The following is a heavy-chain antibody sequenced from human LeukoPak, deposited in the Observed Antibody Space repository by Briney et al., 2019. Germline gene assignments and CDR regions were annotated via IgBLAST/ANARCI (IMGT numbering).Heavy chain of an antibody. J-gene: IGHJ3*02. CDR3: ARDRGLGTDFDAFDI. D-gene: IGHD7-27*01. Sequence: PSETLSLTCTVSGDSISNYYWSWIRQSAGKTLEWIGRIYTSGHTNYNLSLKSRVIMSVDTSKNQFSLDLTSVTPEDTAVYYCARDRGLGTDFDAFDIWGQGTMVTVSS. CDR2: IYTSGHT. V-gene: IGHV4-4*07. CDR1: GDSISNYY.